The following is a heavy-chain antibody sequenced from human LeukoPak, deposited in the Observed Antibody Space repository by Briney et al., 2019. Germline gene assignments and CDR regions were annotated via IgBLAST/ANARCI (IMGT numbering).Heavy chain of an antibody. CDR2: IYYTGST. D-gene: IGHD4-17*01. Sequence: SETLSLTCAVSGGSISSYYWSWIRQPPGKGLEWIGYIYYTGSTNYNPSLKSRVTISVDTSTNQFSLKLSSVTAADTAVYYCARGDYGDYPTYYYYYGMDVWGKGTTVTVSS. J-gene: IGHJ6*04. V-gene: IGHV4-59*12. CDR3: ARGDYGDYPTYYYYYGMDV. CDR1: GGSISSYY.